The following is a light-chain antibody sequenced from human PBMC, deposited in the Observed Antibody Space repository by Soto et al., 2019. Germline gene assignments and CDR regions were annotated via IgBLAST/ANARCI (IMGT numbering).Light chain of an antibody. CDR1: SSDIGAGSE. CDR2: ANS. CDR3: SSYTRSSTYV. Sequence: QSVLTQPPSVSGAPGQRVTISCTGSSSDIGAGSEVHWYQQLPGTAPRLLIYANSNRPSGVPDRFSGSKSGTSASLTISGLQAEDEADYYCSSYTRSSTYVSGTGTKVTVL. V-gene: IGLV1-40*01. J-gene: IGLJ1*01.